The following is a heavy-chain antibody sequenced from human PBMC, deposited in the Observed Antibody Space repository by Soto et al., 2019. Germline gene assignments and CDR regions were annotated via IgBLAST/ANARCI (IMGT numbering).Heavy chain of an antibody. D-gene: IGHD6-13*01. CDR2: INHSGST. CDR3: ASISSNWYRIDY. CDR1: GWSFSGYY. V-gene: IGHV4-34*01. J-gene: IGHJ4*02. Sequence: PSETLSLTCAVYGWSFSGYYWSWIRQPPGKGLEWIGEINHSGSTNYNPSLKSRVTISVDTPKNQFSLKLSSVTAADTAVYYCASISSNWYRIDYWGQGTLVTVSS.